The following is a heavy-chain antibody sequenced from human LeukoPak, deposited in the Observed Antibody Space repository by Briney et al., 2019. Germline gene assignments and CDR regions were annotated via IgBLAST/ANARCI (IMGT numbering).Heavy chain of an antibody. CDR1: GFTFSSYG. J-gene: IGHJ6*02. D-gene: IGHD2-2*01. CDR2: IGYDGSNK. CDR3: ARDRSDCSSTSCGHYYYYGMDV. Sequence: PGGSLRLSCAASGFTFSSYGMHWVRQAPGKGLEWVAVIGYDGSNKYYADSVKGRFTISRDNSKNTLYLQMNSLRAEDTAVYYCARDRSDCSSTSCGHYYYYGMDVWGQGTTVTVSS. V-gene: IGHV3-33*01.